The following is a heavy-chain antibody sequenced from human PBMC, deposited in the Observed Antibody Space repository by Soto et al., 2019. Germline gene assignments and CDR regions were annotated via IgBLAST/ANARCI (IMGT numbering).Heavy chain of an antibody. CDR3: ARFGIYHYDSSGYGRYFQH. Sequence: GDPLKISCQGSGYSFVIYWIAWVRQRPGKGLEWMGIIYPGDSDSTYSPSFQGQVTISVDKSINTVFLQWSSLEASDTAMYYCARFGIYHYDSSGYGRYFQHGGQGTLVTVSS. CDR1: GYSFVIYW. CDR2: IYPGDSDS. J-gene: IGHJ1*01. D-gene: IGHD3-22*01. V-gene: IGHV5-51*01.